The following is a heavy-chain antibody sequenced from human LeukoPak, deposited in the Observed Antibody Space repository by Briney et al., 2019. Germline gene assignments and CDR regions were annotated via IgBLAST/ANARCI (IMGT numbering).Heavy chain of an antibody. Sequence: SETLSLTCAVYGGSFSGYYWSWIRQPPGKGLEWIGSIYHSGSTHYNPSLKSRVTISVDTSKNQLSLKLSSVTAADTAVYYCARDTYYYGSGSYYDYWGQGTLVTVSS. CDR2: IYHSGST. V-gene: IGHV4-34*11. CDR1: GGSFSGYY. CDR3: ARDTYYYGSGSYYDY. J-gene: IGHJ4*02. D-gene: IGHD3-10*01.